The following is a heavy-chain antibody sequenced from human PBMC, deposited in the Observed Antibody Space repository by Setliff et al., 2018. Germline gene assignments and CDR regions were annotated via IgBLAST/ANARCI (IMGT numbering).Heavy chain of an antibody. Sequence: SETLSLTCSVSSGSISTYYWSWIRQPPGKGLEGIGYFYYSGSTNYNPSLKSRVTISIDKSKNQFSLKMSSVTAADTAVYYCVRTDYSDGRYSMDVWGKGTTVTVSS. D-gene: IGHD6-19*01. V-gene: IGHV4-59*12. J-gene: IGHJ6*03. CDR1: SGSISTYY. CDR2: FYYSGST. CDR3: VRTDYSDGRYSMDV.